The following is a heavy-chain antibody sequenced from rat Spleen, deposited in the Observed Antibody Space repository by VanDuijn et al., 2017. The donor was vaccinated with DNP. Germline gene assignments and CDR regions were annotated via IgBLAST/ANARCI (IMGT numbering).Heavy chain of an antibody. D-gene: IGHD4-1*01. CDR2: ITYSGDT. CDR3: ARWVRALDY. CDR1: GYSITNNY. V-gene: IGHV3-1*01. Sequence: EVQLQESGPGLVKPSQSLSLTCSVTGYSITNNYWGWVRKFPGNKMEWVGHITYSGDTSYNPSLRSQISITRDTSKNQFFLHLNSVTTEDTATYYCARWVRALDYWGHGVMVTVSS. J-gene: IGHJ2*01.